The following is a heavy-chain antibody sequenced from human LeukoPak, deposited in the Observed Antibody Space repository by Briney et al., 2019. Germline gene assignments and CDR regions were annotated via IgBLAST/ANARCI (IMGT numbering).Heavy chain of an antibody. CDR2: IYPSGNI. Sequence: GGSLRLSCAASGFTFSTYAMSWVRQAPGKGLEWVSLIYPSGNIYYADSVKGRFTISRDISKNTLYLQMNSLRAEDTAVYYCARDLVGAIAHGFDYWGQGTLVTVSS. CDR1: GFTFSTYA. CDR3: ARDLVGAIAHGFDY. J-gene: IGHJ4*02. V-gene: IGHV3-66*01. D-gene: IGHD1-26*01.